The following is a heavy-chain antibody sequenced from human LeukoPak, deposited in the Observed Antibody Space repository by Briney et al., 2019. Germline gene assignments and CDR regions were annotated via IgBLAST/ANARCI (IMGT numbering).Heavy chain of an antibody. Sequence: GGSLRLSCTASGFTFSRYWMTWVRQAPGKGLEWVANIKEDGSAKYFVDSMKGRFTISRDNAKNSLYLQINSLRAEDTAVYYCARDSPGYGGYSYWGQGTLVTVSS. D-gene: IGHD5-12*01. CDR3: ARDSPGYGGYSY. CDR1: GFTFSRYW. V-gene: IGHV3-7*04. J-gene: IGHJ4*02. CDR2: IKEDGSAK.